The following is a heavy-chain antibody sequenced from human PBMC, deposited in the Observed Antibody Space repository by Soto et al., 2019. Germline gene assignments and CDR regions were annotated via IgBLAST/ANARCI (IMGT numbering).Heavy chain of an antibody. CDR3: ARSTTHYYDSPYFDY. Sequence: ASVKVSCKASGYTFTSYAMHWVRQAPGQRLEWMGWINAGNGNTKYSQRFQGRVTITRDTSASTAYMEPSSLRSEDTAVYYCARSTTHYYDSPYFDYWGQGTLVTVSS. D-gene: IGHD3-22*01. CDR2: INAGNGNT. CDR1: GYTFTSYA. V-gene: IGHV1-3*01. J-gene: IGHJ4*02.